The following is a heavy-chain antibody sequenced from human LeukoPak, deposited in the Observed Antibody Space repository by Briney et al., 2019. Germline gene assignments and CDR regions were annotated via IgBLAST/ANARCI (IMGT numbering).Heavy chain of an antibody. CDR2: IYHSGST. Sequence: SETLSLTCAVSGSSISSGYYWDWIRQPPAKGLEWIGSIYHSGSTYYNTSLKGRVTISLDMSKNQFSLRLRSVTAADTAMYYCARRRYDFWSGSPLDYWGRGTLVTASS. CDR3: ARRRYDFWSGSPLDY. CDR1: GSSISSGYY. V-gene: IGHV4-38-2*01. J-gene: IGHJ4*02. D-gene: IGHD3-3*01.